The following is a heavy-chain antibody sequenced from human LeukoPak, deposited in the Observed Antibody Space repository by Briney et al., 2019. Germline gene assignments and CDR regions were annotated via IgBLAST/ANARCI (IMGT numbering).Heavy chain of an antibody. D-gene: IGHD3-3*01. CDR2: INHSGST. CDR3: ARAPMEYYDYWSGYSTWYFDY. J-gene: IGHJ4*02. Sequence: SETLSLTCAVYGEPFSAYYWSWIRQPPGKGLEWIGEINHSGSTKYNPSLKSRLTISVDTSKNQFSLKLTSVTAADTAVYYCARAPMEYYDYWSGYSTWYFDYWGQGTPVTVTS. V-gene: IGHV4-34*01. CDR1: GEPFSAYY.